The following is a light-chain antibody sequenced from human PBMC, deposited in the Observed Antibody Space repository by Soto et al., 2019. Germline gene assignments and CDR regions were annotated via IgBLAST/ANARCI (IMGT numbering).Light chain of an antibody. V-gene: IGKV3-15*01. CDR1: QSVSSN. CDR3: QQYNNWSPMYT. Sequence: EIVMTQSPATLSVSPGERATLSCRASQSVSSNLAWYQQKAGQAPRLLINGASTRATGIPARFSGSVSGTEFTLTISSLQSEDFAVYYCQQYNNWSPMYTFGQGTKLEIK. CDR2: GAS. J-gene: IGKJ2*01.